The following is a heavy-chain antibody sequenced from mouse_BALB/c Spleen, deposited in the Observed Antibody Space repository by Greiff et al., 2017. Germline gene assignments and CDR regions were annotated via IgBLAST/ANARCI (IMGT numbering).Heavy chain of an antibody. CDR2: INSNGGST. V-gene: IGHV5-6-3*01. J-gene: IGHJ1*01. CDR1: GFTFSSYG. Sequence: EVMLVESGGGLVQPGGSLKLSCAASGFTFSSYGMSWVRQTPDKRLELVATINSNGGSTYYPDSVKGRFTISRDNPKNTLFLQMTSLRSEDTAMYYCARGPGRYFDVWGAGTTVTVSS. CDR3: ARGPGRYFDV.